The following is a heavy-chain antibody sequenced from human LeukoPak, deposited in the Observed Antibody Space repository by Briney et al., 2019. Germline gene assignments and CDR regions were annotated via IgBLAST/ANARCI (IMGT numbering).Heavy chain of an antibody. J-gene: IGHJ3*01. Sequence: GGSLRLSCVASGFTFYTYWMSWVRQAPGKGLEWVANIREDGSERYYVDSEKGRFTISRDNAKNSLYLQMNSLRAEDTAVYYCARASLYCGGDCYGLWGQGTMVTVSS. D-gene: IGHD2-21*02. V-gene: IGHV3-7*01. CDR2: IREDGSER. CDR1: GFTFYTYW. CDR3: ARASLYCGGDCYGL.